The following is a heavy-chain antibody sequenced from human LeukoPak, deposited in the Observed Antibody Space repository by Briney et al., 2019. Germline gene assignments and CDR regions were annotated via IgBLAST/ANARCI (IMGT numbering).Heavy chain of an antibody. CDR3: ACQLLGEAFDI. J-gene: IGHJ3*02. Sequence: GRSLRLSCAASGLTFDYYAMHWLRQAPGKGLEGVSGISWNSGSIGYADSVKGRFTISRDNAKNSLYLQMNSLRAEDTALYYCACQLLGEAFDIWGQGTMVTVSS. V-gene: IGHV3-9*01. D-gene: IGHD2-2*01. CDR2: ISWNSGSI. CDR1: GLTFDYYA.